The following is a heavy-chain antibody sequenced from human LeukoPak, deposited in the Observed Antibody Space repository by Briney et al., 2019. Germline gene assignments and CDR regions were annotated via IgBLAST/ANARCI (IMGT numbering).Heavy chain of an antibody. Sequence: GGSLRLSCAASGFTFSSHLMHWVRHAPRKGLVWVSRISSDGTYTNYADSVRGRFTISRDNAKNTLYLQMNSLRAEDTAVYYCAKLKYDNRDYFDYWGQGTLVTVSS. CDR2: ISSDGTYT. J-gene: IGHJ4*02. CDR3: AKLKYDNRDYFDY. V-gene: IGHV3-74*01. CDR1: GFTFSSHL. D-gene: IGHD3-22*01.